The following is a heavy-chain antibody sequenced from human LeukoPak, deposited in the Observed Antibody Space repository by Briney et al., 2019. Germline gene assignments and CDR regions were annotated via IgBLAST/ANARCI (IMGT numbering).Heavy chain of an antibody. CDR3: AREDTGGLDY. CDR1: GGSISSGGYY. CDR2: IYYSGST. V-gene: IGHV4-30-4*07. D-gene: IGHD2-8*02. Sequence: PTQTLSLTCTVSGGSISSGGYYWSWIRQPPGKGLEWIGSIYYSGSTYHNPSLKSRVTISVDTSKNQFSLKLSSVTAADTAVYYCAREDTGGLDYWGQGALVAVSS. J-gene: IGHJ4*02.